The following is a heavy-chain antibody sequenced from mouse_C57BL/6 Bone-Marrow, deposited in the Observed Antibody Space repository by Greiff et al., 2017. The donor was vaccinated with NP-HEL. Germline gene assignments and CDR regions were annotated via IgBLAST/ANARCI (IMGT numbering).Heavy chain of an antibody. J-gene: IGHJ3*01. CDR1: GFTFSSYA. D-gene: IGHD1-1*01. CDR3: ASKAGPNYYGSSFFAY. V-gene: IGHV5-4*01. CDR2: ISDGGSYT. Sequence: EVHLVESGGGLVKPGGSLKLSCAASGFTFSSYAMSWVRQTPEKRLEWVATISDGGSYTYYPDNVKGRFTISRDNAKNNLYLQMSHLKSEDTAMYYCASKAGPNYYGSSFFAYWGQGTLVTVSA.